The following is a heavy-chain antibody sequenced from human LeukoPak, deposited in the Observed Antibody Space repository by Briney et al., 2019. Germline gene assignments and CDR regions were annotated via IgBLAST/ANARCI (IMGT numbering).Heavy chain of an antibody. CDR1: GFTFSYYS. V-gene: IGHV3-48*02. Sequence: GGSLRLSCVASGFTFSYYSMNWVRQAPGKGLEWVSYINSISGEIWYADSVKGRFTISRDDAKNSLYLQMNSLRDEDTAVYYCAIDHGYAFDYWGQGTLVTVSS. D-gene: IGHD5-12*01. J-gene: IGHJ4*02. CDR2: INSISGEI. CDR3: AIDHGYAFDY.